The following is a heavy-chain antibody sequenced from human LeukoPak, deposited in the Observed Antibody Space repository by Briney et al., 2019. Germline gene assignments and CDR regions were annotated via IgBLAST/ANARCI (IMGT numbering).Heavy chain of an antibody. V-gene: IGHV1-2*06. CDR1: GYTFTGYY. D-gene: IGHD6-13*01. CDR3: ARDPTPSSPRLAFFDNWFDP. J-gene: IGHJ5*02. CDR2: ISPNSGGT. Sequence: ASVKVSCKASGYTFTGYYMHWVRQAPGQGLEWMGRISPNSGGTNYAQKFQGRVTMTRDTSISTAYMELSRLRSDDTAVYYCARDPTPSSPRLAFFDNWFDPWGQGTLVTVSS.